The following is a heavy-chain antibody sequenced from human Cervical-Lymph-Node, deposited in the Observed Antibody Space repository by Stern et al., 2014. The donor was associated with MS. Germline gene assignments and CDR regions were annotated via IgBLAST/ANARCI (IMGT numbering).Heavy chain of an antibody. J-gene: IGHJ3*02. CDR3: ARDQLSYAGAFDI. CDR1: GGSISSGGYY. D-gene: IGHD1-1*01. Sequence: QVQLQESGPGLVQPSQTLSLTCTVSGGSISSGGYYWSWIRPHPGKGLEWIGYIYYSGSTYYNPSLKSRVTISVDTSKNQFSLKLSSVTAADTAVYYCARDQLSYAGAFDIWGQGTMVTVSS. V-gene: IGHV4-31*03. CDR2: IYYSGST.